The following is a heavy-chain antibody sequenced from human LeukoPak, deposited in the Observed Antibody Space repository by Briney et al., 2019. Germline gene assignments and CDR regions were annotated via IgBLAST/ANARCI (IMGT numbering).Heavy chain of an antibody. J-gene: IGHJ4*02. CDR3: AREYCSSTSCFGY. V-gene: IGHV1-69*05. CDR2: IIPIFGTA. Sequence: SVKVSCKASGGTFSSYAISWVRQAPGQGLEWMGGIIPIFGTANYAQKFQGRVTITTDESTSTAYMELSSLRSEDTAVYYCAREYCSSTSCFGYWGQGTLVTVSS. D-gene: IGHD2-2*01. CDR1: GGTFSSYA.